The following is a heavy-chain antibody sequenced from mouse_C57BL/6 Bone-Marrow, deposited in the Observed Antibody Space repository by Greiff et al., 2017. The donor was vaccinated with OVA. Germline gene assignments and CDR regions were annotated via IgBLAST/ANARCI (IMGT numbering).Heavy chain of an antibody. CDR1: GFNIKDYY. V-gene: IGHV14-1*01. Sequence: DVQLQESGAELVRPGASVKLSCTASGFNIKDYYMHWVKQRPEQGLEWIGRIDPEDGDTEYAPKFQGKATMTADTSSNTAYLQLSSLTSEDTAVYYCTTRIFTTVVARVDYWGQGTTLTVSS. CDR2: IDPEDGDT. J-gene: IGHJ2*01. D-gene: IGHD1-1*01. CDR3: TTRIFTTVVARVDY.